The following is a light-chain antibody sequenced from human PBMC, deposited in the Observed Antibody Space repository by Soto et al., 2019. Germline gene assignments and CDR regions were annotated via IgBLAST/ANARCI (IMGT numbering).Light chain of an antibody. CDR2: VDSDGSL. CDR1: SGHNNYA. Sequence: QPVLTQSPSASASLGASVKLTCALSSGHNNYAIAWYQQQSEKGPRYLMKVDSDGSLRKGDGIPDRFSGSSSGAESYLTISSLQSEDEADYYCQTWGPGIWVFGGGTQLTVL. V-gene: IGLV4-69*01. J-gene: IGLJ3*02. CDR3: QTWGPGIWV.